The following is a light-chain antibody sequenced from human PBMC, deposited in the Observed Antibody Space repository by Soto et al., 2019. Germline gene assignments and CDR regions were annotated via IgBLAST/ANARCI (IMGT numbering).Light chain of an antibody. CDR3: AAWDDSRNGYV. CDR1: SSNIGSNT. J-gene: IGLJ1*01. V-gene: IGLV1-44*01. Sequence: QSVLTQPPSASGTPGQRVAISCSGGSSNIGSNTANWFQQVPGTAPKLLIHTNDQRPSGVPARFSGSKSVTSASLAISGLQSEDEADYYCAAWDDSRNGYVFGTGTKVTGL. CDR2: TND.